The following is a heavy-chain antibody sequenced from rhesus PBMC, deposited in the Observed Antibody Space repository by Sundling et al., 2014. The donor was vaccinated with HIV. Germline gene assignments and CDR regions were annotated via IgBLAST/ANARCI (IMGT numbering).Heavy chain of an antibody. Sequence: EVQLVETGGGLVQPGGSLKLSCAASGFTFSSFGMSWVRQAPGKGLEWVSTVNSGGTSTYNADSVRDRFTISRDNSKNTLSLQMNNLRAEDTAVYYCAKSHYTWNFFLDYWGQGVLVTVSS. J-gene: IGHJ4*01. CDR2: VNSGGTST. V-gene: IGHV3-103*01. CDR1: GFTFSSFG. CDR3: AKSHYTWNFFLDY. D-gene: IGHD1-1-1*01.